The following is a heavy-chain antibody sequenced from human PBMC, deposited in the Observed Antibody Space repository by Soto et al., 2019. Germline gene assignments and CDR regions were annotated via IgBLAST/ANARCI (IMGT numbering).Heavy chain of an antibody. Sequence: QVQLQESGPGLVKPSQTLSLTCTVSGGSISSGDYYWSWIRQHPGKGLEWHGYIYYSGSTYYNPALRSLVTISVDTSKTQFPLKLSSVAGTDTAVYSCARVQSGSFDFDIWGQGTMVTVSS. CDR3: ARVQSGSFDFDI. CDR2: IYYSGST. V-gene: IGHV4-31*01. J-gene: IGHJ3*02. D-gene: IGHD6-6*01. CDR1: GGSISSGDYY.